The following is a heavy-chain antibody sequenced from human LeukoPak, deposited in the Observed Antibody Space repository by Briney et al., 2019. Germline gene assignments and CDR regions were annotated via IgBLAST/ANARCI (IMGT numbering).Heavy chain of an antibody. Sequence: ASVKVSCKASGYTFTSYDINWVRQATGQGLEWMGWMNPNSGNTGYAQKFQGRVTMTRNTSISTAYMELSSLRSGDTAVYYCARGGDFWSGYGYNWFDPWGQGTLVTVSS. CDR3: ARGGDFWSGYGYNWFDP. CDR2: MNPNSGNT. CDR1: GYTFTSYD. J-gene: IGHJ5*02. D-gene: IGHD3-3*01. V-gene: IGHV1-8*01.